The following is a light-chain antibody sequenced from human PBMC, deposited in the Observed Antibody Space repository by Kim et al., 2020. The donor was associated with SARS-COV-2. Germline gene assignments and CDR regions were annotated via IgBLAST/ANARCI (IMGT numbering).Light chain of an antibody. CDR1: QTINNR. CDR3: QQSNDWPPLT. J-gene: IGKJ1*01. V-gene: IGKV3-15*01. CDR2: DET. Sequence: SPGERATLYCRASQTINNRLVWYQHKPGQAPRLLIYDETTRATGVPARFVGSGSETDFTLTISSLQSEDFAVYYCQQSNDWPPLTFGQGTKVDIK.